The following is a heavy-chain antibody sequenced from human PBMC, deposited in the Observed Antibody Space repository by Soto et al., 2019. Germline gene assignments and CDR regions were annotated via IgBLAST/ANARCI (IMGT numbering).Heavy chain of an antibody. CDR1: GFTVSSNF. CDR2: SYSGGNS. V-gene: IGHV3-53*01. J-gene: IGHJ4*02. D-gene: IGHD3-10*01. CDR3: ARGYGAGSYFSDY. Sequence: EVQLVESGGGLMQPGGSLRLSCAASGFTVSSNFMTWVRQAPGKGLEWVSSSYSGGNSYYADSVKGRFTISRDDFKNTLYLQMNSXRAXXXXXYXXARGYGAGSYFSDYWGQGTLVTVSS.